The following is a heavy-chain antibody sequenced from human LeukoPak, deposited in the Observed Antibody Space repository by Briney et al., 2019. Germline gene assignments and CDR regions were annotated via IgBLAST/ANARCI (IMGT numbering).Heavy chain of an antibody. Sequence: PGGSLRLSCAASGFTFSSYAMSWVRQAPGKGLEWVSAISGSGGSTYYADSVKGRFTISRDNSKNTLYLQMNSLRAEDTAVYYCAKGVYSGSYTYTGYWGQGTLVTVSS. CDR1: GFTFSSYA. V-gene: IGHV3-23*01. D-gene: IGHD1-26*01. J-gene: IGHJ4*02. CDR3: AKGVYSGSYTYTGY. CDR2: ISGSGGST.